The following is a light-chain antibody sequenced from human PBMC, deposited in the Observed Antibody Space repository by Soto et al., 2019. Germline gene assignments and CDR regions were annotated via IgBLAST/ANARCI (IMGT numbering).Light chain of an antibody. V-gene: IGKV3-20*01. CDR2: GAS. J-gene: IGKJ4*01. Sequence: EIVLTQSPGTLSLSPGERATLSCRASQSVTGSHLAWFQQTPGQAPRLLIYGASSRATGVPDRFSGSGSGTDFTLTISRLEPEDFAVCYCQQYGSSPLTFGGGTKVDIK. CDR1: QSVTGSH. CDR3: QQYGSSPLT.